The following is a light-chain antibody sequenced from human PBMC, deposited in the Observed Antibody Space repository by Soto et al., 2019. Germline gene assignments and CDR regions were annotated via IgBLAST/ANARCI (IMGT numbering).Light chain of an antibody. CDR2: GAS. CDR1: QSVFSS. V-gene: IGKV3-15*01. Sequence: EIVMTQSPATLSVSPGERAILSCRASQSVFSSLAWYQQKPGQAPRLLIYGASTRATGIPARFSGSGSGTEFTLTISSLQSEDFAVYYCQQYNNWPPWTFGQGTKVEIK. J-gene: IGKJ1*01. CDR3: QQYNNWPPWT.